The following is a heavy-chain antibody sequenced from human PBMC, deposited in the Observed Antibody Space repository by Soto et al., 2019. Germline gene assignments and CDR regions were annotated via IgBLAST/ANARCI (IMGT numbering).Heavy chain of an antibody. CDR1: GYICTSYW. CDR3: ARQVGSSGVYYYGMDV. Sequence: ESLTISFQCSGYICTSYWIGWVRQLPGKGLEWMGIIYPGDSDTRYSPSFQGQVTISADKSISTAYLQWSSLKASDTAMYYCARQVGSSGVYYYGMDVWGQGTTVTVSS. D-gene: IGHD6-6*01. J-gene: IGHJ6*02. CDR2: IYPGDSDT. V-gene: IGHV5-51*01.